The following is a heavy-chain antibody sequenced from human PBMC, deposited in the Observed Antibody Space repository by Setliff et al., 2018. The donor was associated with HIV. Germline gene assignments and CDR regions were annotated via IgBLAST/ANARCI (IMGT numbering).Heavy chain of an antibody. CDR3: ARDQLAMVRRNGMDV. CDR2: ISSDGSNE. CDR1: GFTFSSYA. D-gene: IGHD3-10*01. Sequence: SYAASGFTFSSYAMQWVRQAPGKGLEWVAVISSDGSNEYYADSVKGRFTISRDNSKNTLYVQMNSLRAEDTAVYYCARDQLAMVRRNGMDVWGQGTTVTVSS. V-gene: IGHV3-30*04. J-gene: IGHJ6*02.